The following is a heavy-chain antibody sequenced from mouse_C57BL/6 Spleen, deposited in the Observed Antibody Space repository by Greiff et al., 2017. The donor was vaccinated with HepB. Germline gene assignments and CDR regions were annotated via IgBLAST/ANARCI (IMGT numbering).Heavy chain of an antibody. CDR3: AKKHYYGSSGAMDY. Sequence: VQGVESGPGLVQPSQSLSITCTVSGFSLTSYGVHWVRQSPGKGLEWLGVIWRGGSTDYNAAFMSRLSITKDNSKSQVFFKMNSLQADDTAIYYCAKKHYYGSSGAMDYWGQGTSVTVSS. D-gene: IGHD1-1*01. CDR1: GFSLTSYG. CDR2: IWRGGST. V-gene: IGHV2-5*01. J-gene: IGHJ4*01.